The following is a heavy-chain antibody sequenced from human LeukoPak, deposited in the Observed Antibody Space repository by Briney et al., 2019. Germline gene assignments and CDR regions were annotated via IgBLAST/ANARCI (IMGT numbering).Heavy chain of an antibody. D-gene: IGHD3-3*01. CDR2: INAGNGNT. CDR3: ARGKPDLEWLFDY. Sequence: ASVKVSCKASGYTFTSYGLTWVRQAPGQRLEWMGWINAGNGNTKYSQEFQGRVTITRDTSASTAYMELSSLRSEDMAVYYCARGKPDLEWLFDYWGQGTLVTVSS. J-gene: IGHJ4*02. CDR1: GYTFTSYG. V-gene: IGHV1-3*03.